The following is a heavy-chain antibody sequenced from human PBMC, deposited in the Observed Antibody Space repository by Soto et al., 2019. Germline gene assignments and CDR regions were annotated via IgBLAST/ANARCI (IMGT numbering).Heavy chain of an antibody. J-gene: IGHJ6*02. V-gene: IGHV1-69*12. Sequence: QVQLVQSGAEVKKPGSSVKVSCKASGGTFSSYAISWVRQAPGQGLEWMGGSIPILGTANYAQKFQGRVTITADESTSTAYMELSSLRSEDTAVYYCAREYYYGSGSSYYYYGMDVWGQGTTVTVSS. CDR1: GGTFSSYA. D-gene: IGHD3-10*01. CDR2: SIPILGTA. CDR3: AREYYYGSGSSYYYYGMDV.